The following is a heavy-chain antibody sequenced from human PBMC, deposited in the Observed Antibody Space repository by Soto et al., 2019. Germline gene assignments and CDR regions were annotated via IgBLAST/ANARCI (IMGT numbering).Heavy chain of an antibody. J-gene: IGHJ6*02. V-gene: IGHV5-51*01. CDR3: ARQPYYDFWSGYYRYYGMDV. D-gene: IGHD3-3*01. Sequence: GESLKISCRGTGYNFTKNWIGWVRQMPGKGLEWMGIIYPGDSDTRYSPSFQGQVTISADKSISTAYLQWSSLKASDTAMYYCARQPYYDFWSGYYRYYGMDVGGQGTTVTVSS. CDR2: IYPGDSDT. CDR1: GYNFTKNW.